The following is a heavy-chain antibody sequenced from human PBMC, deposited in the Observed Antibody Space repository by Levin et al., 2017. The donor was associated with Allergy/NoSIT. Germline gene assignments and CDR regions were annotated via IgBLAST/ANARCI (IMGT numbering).Heavy chain of an antibody. V-gene: IGHV4-4*02. CDR1: GGSISSGNW. J-gene: IGHJ4*02. D-gene: IGHD3-10*01. CDR2: IFYSGST. CDR3: ATLRFGDRHYDY. Sequence: SETLSLTCTVSGGSISSGNWWSWVRQPPGKGLEWIGEIFYSGSTNYNPSLKSRVTISVDKSKNHFSLKLSSVTAADTAVYYCATLRFGDRHYDYWGQGTLVTVSS.